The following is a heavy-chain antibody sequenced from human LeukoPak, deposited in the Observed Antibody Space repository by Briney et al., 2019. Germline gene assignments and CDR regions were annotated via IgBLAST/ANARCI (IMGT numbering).Heavy chain of an antibody. Sequence: ASVKVSCKASGYTFTSYAMDWVRQAPGQGLEWMGWINPSGGSTSYAQKFQGRVTMTRDMSTSTVYMELSSLRSEDTAVYYCARNYYDSSGYYRFDYWGQGTLVTVSS. V-gene: IGHV1-46*01. CDR1: GYTFTSYA. CDR3: ARNYYDSSGYYRFDY. J-gene: IGHJ4*02. CDR2: INPSGGST. D-gene: IGHD3-22*01.